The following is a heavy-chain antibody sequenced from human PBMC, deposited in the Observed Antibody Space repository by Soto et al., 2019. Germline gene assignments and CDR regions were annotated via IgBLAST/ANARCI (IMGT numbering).Heavy chain of an antibody. CDR1: GGTFSSYA. CDR3: AGEEASSSWYGPSTRSARYYYGMDV. V-gene: IGHV1-69*13. Sequence: SVKVSCKASGGTFSSYAISWVRQAPVQGLEWMGGIIPIFGTANYAQKFQGRVTITADESTSTAYMELSSLRSEDTAVYYCAGEEASSSWYGPSTRSARYYYGMDVWGQ. J-gene: IGHJ6*02. CDR2: IIPIFGTA. D-gene: IGHD6-13*01.